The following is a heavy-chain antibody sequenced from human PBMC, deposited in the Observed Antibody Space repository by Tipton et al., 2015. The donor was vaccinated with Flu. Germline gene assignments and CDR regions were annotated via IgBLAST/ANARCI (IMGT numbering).Heavy chain of an antibody. J-gene: IGHJ5*01. V-gene: IGHV4-39*07. CDR2: IYYTGYP. Sequence: TLSLTCTVSGGSISSSSHYWGWIRQAPGRGLKWVGSIYYTGYPYYNSSLKSRLAMSIDTSKKQFSLRLSSVTAADTAVYYCAKVLFGWVESWAQGTLVTVSS. CDR3: AKVLFGWVES. D-gene: IGHD3-16*01. CDR1: GGSISSSSHY.